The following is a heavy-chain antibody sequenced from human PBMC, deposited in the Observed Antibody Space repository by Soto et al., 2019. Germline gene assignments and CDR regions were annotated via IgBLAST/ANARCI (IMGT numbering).Heavy chain of an antibody. J-gene: IGHJ6*01. CDR1: GYTFTSYA. V-gene: IGHV1-3*01. CDR2: INAVNGNT. Sequence: QVQLVQSGAEVKKPGASVKVSCKASGYTFTSYAMHWVRQAPGQRLEWMVWINAVNGNTKYSQKFQGRVTITRDTSASTAYLDLSSLLSEDTAVYYCARVWRYCSGGSCLWGELSLCYCMDVWGQGTTVTVSA. CDR3: ARVWRYCSGGSCLWGELSLCYCMDV. D-gene: IGHD2-15*01.